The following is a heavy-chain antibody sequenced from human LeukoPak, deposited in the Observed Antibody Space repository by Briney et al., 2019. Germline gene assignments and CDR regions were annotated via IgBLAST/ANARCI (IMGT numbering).Heavy chain of an antibody. CDR3: ARDVYAKVTSVTTVGY. CDR2: ISVYNGNT. J-gene: IGHJ4*02. CDR1: RYTFIDYG. Sequence: ASVKVSCKASRYTFIDYGFSWVRQAPAQGLEWLGWISVYNGNTRYVQKFQDRVTMTTDTSANTAYMELRSLRSDDTAVYYCARDVYAKVTSVTTVGYWGQGTLVTVSS. D-gene: IGHD4-17*01. V-gene: IGHV1-18*01.